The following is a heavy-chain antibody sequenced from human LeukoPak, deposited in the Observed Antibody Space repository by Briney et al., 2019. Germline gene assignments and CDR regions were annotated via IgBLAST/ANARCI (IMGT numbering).Heavy chain of an antibody. CDR3: ATSGSGTPYCYGMDV. V-gene: IGHV1-24*01. Sequence: ASVKVSCKVSGYXLTELSMHWVRQAPGKGLEWMGGFDPEDGETIYAQKFQGRVTMTEDTSTDTAYMELSSLRSEDTAVYYCATSGSGTPYCYGMDVWGQGTTVTVSS. CDR1: GYXLTELS. D-gene: IGHD3-10*01. J-gene: IGHJ6*02. CDR2: FDPEDGET.